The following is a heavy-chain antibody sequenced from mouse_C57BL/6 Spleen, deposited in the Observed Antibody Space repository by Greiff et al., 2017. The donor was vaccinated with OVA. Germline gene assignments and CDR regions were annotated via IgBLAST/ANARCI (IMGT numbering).Heavy chain of an antibody. V-gene: IGHV1-52*01. CDR2: IDPSDSET. CDR1: GYTFTSYW. D-gene: IGHD2-3*01. Sequence: QVQLQQPGAELVRPGSSVKLSCKASGYTFTSYWMHWVKQRPIQGLEWIGNIDPSDSETHYNQKFKDKATLTVDKSSSTAYMQLSSLTSEDSAVYYCAIRHDLYYFDYWGQGTTLTVSS. J-gene: IGHJ2*01. CDR3: AIRHDLYYFDY.